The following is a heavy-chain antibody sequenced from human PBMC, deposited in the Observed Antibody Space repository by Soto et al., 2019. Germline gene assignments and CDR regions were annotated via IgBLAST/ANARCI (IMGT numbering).Heavy chain of an antibody. D-gene: IGHD5-12*01. J-gene: IGHJ4*02. CDR1: GFTFSSYA. CDR3: VKEEGKVATSFFDY. V-gene: IGHV3-64D*08. Sequence: GGSLRLSCSASGFTFSSYAMHWVRQAPGKGLEYVSAISSNGGSTYYADSVKGRFTISRDNSKNTLYLQMSSLRAEDTAVYYCVKEEGKVATSFFDYWGQGTLVTVSS. CDR2: ISSNGGST.